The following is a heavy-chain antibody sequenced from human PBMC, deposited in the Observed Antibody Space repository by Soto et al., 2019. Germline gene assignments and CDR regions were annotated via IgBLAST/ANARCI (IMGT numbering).Heavy chain of an antibody. CDR3: ARVCRIPALCYYCGSVV. V-gene: IGHV1-46*01. Sequence: ASVKVSCKASGYSVANYFMHWVRQAPGQGLEWLGVINPSAGSTTYAQKFQGRVTMTWDTSTNTVYMDLRSLRSEDTAIFYCARVCRIPALCYYCGSVVWG. CDR2: INPSAGST. D-gene: IGHD3-10*01. J-gene: IGHJ6*02. CDR1: GYSVANYF.